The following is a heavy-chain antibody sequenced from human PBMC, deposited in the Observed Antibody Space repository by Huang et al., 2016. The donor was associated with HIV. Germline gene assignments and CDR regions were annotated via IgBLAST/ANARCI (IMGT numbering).Heavy chain of an antibody. CDR2: IRSSDSSR. V-gene: IGHV3-48*01. D-gene: IGHD1-20*01. J-gene: IGHJ4*02. CDR1: GFTFYTYS. CDR3: ARDLPGGITGVTVGLDY. Sequence: EVQLVESGGGVVQPGGSLRLSCVASGFTFYTYSMNWVRQAPGTGREWLSDIRSSDSSRYYADSGKGLFTRSRDNAKNSLYLQMNSLRAEDTAVYYCARDLPGGITGVTVGLDYWGQGTLVSVSS.